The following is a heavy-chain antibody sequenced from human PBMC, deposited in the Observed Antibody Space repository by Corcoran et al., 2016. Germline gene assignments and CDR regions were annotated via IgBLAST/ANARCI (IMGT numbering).Heavy chain of an antibody. CDR2: ISYDGSNK. J-gene: IGHJ3*02. V-gene: IGHV3-30*18. Sequence: QVQLVESGGGVVQPGRSLRLSCAASGFTFSSYGMHWVRQAPGKGLEWVAVISYDGSNKYYVDSVKGRFTISRDNSKNTLYLQMNSLRAEDTAVYYCAKEGRLYDSSGSDAFDIWGQGTMVTVSS. CDR3: AKEGRLYDSSGSDAFDI. CDR1: GFTFSSYG. D-gene: IGHD3-22*01.